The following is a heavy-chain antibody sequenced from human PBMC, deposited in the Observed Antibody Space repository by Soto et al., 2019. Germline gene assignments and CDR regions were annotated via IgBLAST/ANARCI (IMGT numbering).Heavy chain of an antibody. CDR1: GFNFGDYY. CDR2: ISSSGRTI. Sequence: GGSLRLSCAASGFNFGDYYMSWIRQAPGKGLEWVSYISSSGRTIYYADSVKGRFTISRDNSKNTLYLQMNSLRAEDTAVYYYASSSYNYGSGSLKYWGQGTLVTVSS. V-gene: IGHV3-11*01. CDR3: ASSSYNYGSGSLKY. D-gene: IGHD3-10*01. J-gene: IGHJ4*02.